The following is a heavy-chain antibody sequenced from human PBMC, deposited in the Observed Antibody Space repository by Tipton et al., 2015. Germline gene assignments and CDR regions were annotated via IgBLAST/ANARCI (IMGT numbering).Heavy chain of an antibody. V-gene: IGHV4-39*02. CDR3: ARGRGWLPTSVFDT. D-gene: IGHD5-24*01. J-gene: IGHJ3*02. Sequence: TLSLTCTVSSGSIISSSYSWGWIRQPPGEGLEWIGEINESGSTNYNSSLKNRVTVSVDTSLNHLSLYLTSVTAADAGVYYCARGRGWLPTSVFDTWGQGTMVTVS. CDR1: SGSIISSSYS. CDR2: INESGST.